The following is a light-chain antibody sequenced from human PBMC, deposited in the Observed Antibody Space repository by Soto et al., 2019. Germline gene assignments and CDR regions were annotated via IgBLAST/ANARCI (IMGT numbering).Light chain of an antibody. CDR3: SSYTSSSTVFV. Sequence: QSALTQPASVSGCPGQSITISCTGTSSDVGGYNYVSWYQQHPGKAPKLMIYDVSNRPSGVSNRFSGSKSGNTASLTISGLQAEDEADYYCSSYTSSSTVFVFGTGTKVTVL. V-gene: IGLV2-14*01. J-gene: IGLJ1*01. CDR1: SSDVGGYNY. CDR2: DVS.